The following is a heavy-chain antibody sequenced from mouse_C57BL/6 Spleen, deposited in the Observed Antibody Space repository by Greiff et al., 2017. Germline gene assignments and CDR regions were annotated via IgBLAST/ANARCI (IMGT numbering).Heavy chain of an antibody. Sequence: QVQLQQPGAELVMPGASVKLSCKASGYTFTSYWMHWVKQRPGQGLEWIGEIDPSDSYTNYNQKFKGKSTLTVDKSSSTAYMQLSSLTSEDSAVXYCARMNENYFDYWGQGTTLTVSS. CDR2: IDPSDSYT. V-gene: IGHV1-69*01. J-gene: IGHJ2*01. CDR1: GYTFTSYW. CDR3: ARMNENYFDY.